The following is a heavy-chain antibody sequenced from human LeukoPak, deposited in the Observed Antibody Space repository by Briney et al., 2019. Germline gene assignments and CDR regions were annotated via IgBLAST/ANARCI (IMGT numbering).Heavy chain of an antibody. J-gene: IGHJ3*02. CDR2: IYTSGST. D-gene: IGHD1-14*01. Sequence: SETLSLTCTVSGGSISSGSYYWSWIRQPAGKGLEWIGRIYTSGSTNYNPSLKSRVTISVDTSKNQFSLKLSSVTAADTAVYYCARDCVTDRAFDIWGQGTMVTVSS. V-gene: IGHV4-61*02. CDR1: GGSISSGSYY. CDR3: ARDCVTDRAFDI.